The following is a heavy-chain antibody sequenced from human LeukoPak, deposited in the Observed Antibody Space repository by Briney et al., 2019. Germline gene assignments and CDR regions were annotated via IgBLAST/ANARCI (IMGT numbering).Heavy chain of an antibody. V-gene: IGHV4-59*01. CDR2: IYHTGST. CDR1: GGSINTYF. D-gene: IGHD2-8*01. CDR3: ARRLNFDY. J-gene: IGHJ4*02. Sequence: SETLSLTCTVFGGSINTYFWSWIRQPPGKGLEWIGHIYHTGSTKYNPSLKSRVIISIDTSKSQFSLNLTSVTAADTAVYYCARRLNFDYWGQGTLVTVSS.